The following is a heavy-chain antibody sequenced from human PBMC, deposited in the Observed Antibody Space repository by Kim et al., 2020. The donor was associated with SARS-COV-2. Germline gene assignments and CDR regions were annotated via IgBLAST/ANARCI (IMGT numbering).Heavy chain of an antibody. V-gene: IGHV1-3*01. J-gene: IGHJ4*02. CDR3: ARDRTTVPFDY. Sequence: RNSQKFQGRVTLPREPSATTAYMELSSLRSEDTAVYYCARDRTTVPFDYWGQGTLVTVSS. D-gene: IGHD4-17*01.